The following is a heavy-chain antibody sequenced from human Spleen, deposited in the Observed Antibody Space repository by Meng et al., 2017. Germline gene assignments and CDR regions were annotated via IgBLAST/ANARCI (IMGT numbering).Heavy chain of an antibody. CDR1: GYTFRNYG. J-gene: IGHJ4*02. Sequence: QVQLVPSGAEVKKPGASVKVCCRASGYTFRNYGVTWVRQAPGQGLEWMGWISAYNGNTNYAQKFQDRVAMTTDTSTSTASMEVRSLRSDDTAVYYCASGTPGRSYCDYWGQGTLVTVSS. D-gene: IGHD2-15*01. V-gene: IGHV1-18*04. CDR2: ISAYNGNT. CDR3: ASGTPGRSYCDY.